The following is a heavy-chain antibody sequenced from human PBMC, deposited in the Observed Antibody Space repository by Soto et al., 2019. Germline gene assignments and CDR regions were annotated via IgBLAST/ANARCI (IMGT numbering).Heavy chain of an antibody. J-gene: IGHJ6*02. V-gene: IGHV1-69*13. CDR2: IIPIFGTA. Sequence: ASVKVSCKSSGGTFSSYAISCVRQAPGQGLEWMGGIIPIFGTANYAQKFQGRVTITADESTSTAYMELSSLRSEDTAVYYCARNPLLPSVPARETSYYYGMDVWGQGTTVTVSS. D-gene: IGHD1-26*01. CDR1: GGTFSSYA. CDR3: ARNPLLPSVPARETSYYYGMDV.